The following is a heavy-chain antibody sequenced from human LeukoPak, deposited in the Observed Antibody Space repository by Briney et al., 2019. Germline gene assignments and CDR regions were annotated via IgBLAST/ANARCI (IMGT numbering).Heavy chain of an antibody. Sequence: QPGGSLRLSCAASGFTVSSTYMSWVRQAPGKGLEWVSVIYSGGSTYYADSVKGRFTISRDNSKTTLYLQMNSLRAEDTAVYYCARALFPSDSSSWGDYWGQGTLVTVSS. V-gene: IGHV3-53*01. CDR2: IYSGGST. CDR3: ARALFPSDSSSWGDY. J-gene: IGHJ4*02. D-gene: IGHD6-13*01. CDR1: GFTVSSTY.